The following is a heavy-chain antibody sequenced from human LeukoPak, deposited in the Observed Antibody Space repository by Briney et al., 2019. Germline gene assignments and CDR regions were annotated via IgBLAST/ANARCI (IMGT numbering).Heavy chain of an antibody. V-gene: IGHV1-69*05. CDR2: IIPIFGTA. J-gene: IGHJ3*02. Sequence: SVKVSCKASGGTFSSYAISWVRQAPGQGLEWMGGIIPIFGTANYAQKFQGRVTITTDESTSTAYMELSSLRSEDTAVYYCARAYSGLTQLRYFDWSRDDAFDIWGQGTMVTVSS. D-gene: IGHD3-9*01. CDR3: ARAYSGLTQLRYFDWSRDDAFDI. CDR1: GGTFSSYA.